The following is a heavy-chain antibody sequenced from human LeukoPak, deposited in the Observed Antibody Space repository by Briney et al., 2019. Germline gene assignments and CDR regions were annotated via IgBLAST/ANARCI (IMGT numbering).Heavy chain of an antibody. CDR3: ARGGYYYDSSGYYYVGRDFDY. D-gene: IGHD3-22*01. CDR1: GYTFTSYG. CDR2: MNPNSGNT. V-gene: IGHV1-8*01. Sequence: ASVNVSCKASGYTFTSYGINWVRQATGQGLEWMGWMNPNSGNTGYAQKFQGRVTMTRNTSISTAYMELSSLRSEDTAVYYCARGGYYYDSSGYYYVGRDFDYWGQGTLVTVSS. J-gene: IGHJ4*02.